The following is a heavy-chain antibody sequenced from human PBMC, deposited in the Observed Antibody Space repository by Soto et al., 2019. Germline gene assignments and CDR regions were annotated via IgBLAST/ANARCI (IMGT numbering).Heavy chain of an antibody. CDR3: ARSIKEDYFSGGSCSDASVI. CDR1: GYTFTSYY. D-gene: IGHD2-15*01. J-gene: IGHJ3*02. V-gene: IGHV1-46*03. Sequence: ASVKVSCKASGYTFTSYYMHWVRQAPGQGLEWMGIINPSGGSTSYAQKFQGRVTMTRDTSTSTVYMELSSLRSEDTAVYYCARSIKEDYFSGGSCSDASVIWGQGPMVTVS. CDR2: INPSGGST.